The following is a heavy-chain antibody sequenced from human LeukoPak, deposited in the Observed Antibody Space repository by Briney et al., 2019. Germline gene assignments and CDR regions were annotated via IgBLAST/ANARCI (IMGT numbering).Heavy chain of an antibody. Sequence: SVKVSCKASGGTFSSYAISWVRQAPGQGLEWMGGIIPIFGTANYAQKFQGRVTITTDESTSTACMELSSLRSEDTAVYYCARGRSGYSYGQAPYDYWGQGTLVTVSS. D-gene: IGHD5-18*01. CDR2: IIPIFGTA. CDR1: GGTFSSYA. CDR3: ARGRSGYSYGQAPYDY. V-gene: IGHV1-69*05. J-gene: IGHJ4*02.